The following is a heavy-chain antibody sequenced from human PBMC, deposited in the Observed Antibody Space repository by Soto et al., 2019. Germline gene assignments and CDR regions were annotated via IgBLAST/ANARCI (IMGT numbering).Heavy chain of an antibody. CDR3: AKDAKDVVVIPAAIPVGDYYHYVDV. V-gene: IGHV3-9*01. CDR2: ITWNSGNI. J-gene: IGHJ6*03. CDR1: GFTFDDYA. D-gene: IGHD2-2*01. Sequence: EVQLVESGGGLVQPGRSLRLSCAASGFTFDDYAMHWVRQAPGKGLEWVSGITWNSGNIDYADSVRGRFTISRDNAKNSLYLQRTSLRVEATALYYCAKDAKDVVVIPAAIPVGDYYHYVDVWGKGTTVTVSS.